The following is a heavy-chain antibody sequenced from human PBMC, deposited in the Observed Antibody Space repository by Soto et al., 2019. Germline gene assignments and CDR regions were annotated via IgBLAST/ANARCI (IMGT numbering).Heavy chain of an antibody. Sequence: SVKVSCKASGFTFTSSAVQWVRQARGQRLEWIGWIVVGSGNTNYAQEFQERVTITRDMSTSTAYMELSSLRSEDTAVYYCVEGDLIADRLGVYYYYCMDVWGKGTTVTVSS. D-gene: IGHD6-6*01. V-gene: IGHV1-58*01. CDR3: VEGDLIADRLGVYYYYCMDV. CDR1: GFTFTSSA. CDR2: IVVGSGNT. J-gene: IGHJ6*04.